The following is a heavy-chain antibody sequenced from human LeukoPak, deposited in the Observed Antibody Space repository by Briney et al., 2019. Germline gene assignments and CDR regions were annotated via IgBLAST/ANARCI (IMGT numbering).Heavy chain of an antibody. V-gene: IGHV4-4*02. CDR3: ARTLMYYDFWSGYYNYFDY. J-gene: IGHJ4*02. CDR1: GGSISSSNW. Sequence: SETLSLTCAVSGGSISSSNWWSWVRQPPGKGLEWIGEIYHSGSTNYNPSLKSRVTISVDKSKNQFSLKLSSVTAADTAVHYCARTLMYYDFWSGYYNYFDYWGQGTLVTVSS. D-gene: IGHD3-3*01. CDR2: IYHSGST.